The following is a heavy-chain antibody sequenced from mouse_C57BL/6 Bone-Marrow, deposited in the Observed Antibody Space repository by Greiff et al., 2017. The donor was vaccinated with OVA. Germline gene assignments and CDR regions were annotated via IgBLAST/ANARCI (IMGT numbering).Heavy chain of an antibody. D-gene: IGHD3-2*02. Sequence: EVHLVESEGGLVQPGSSMKLSCTASGFTFSDYYMAWVRQVPEKGLEWVANINYDGSSTYYLDSLKSRFIISRDNAKNILYLQMSSLKSEDTATYYCARGRSGYLWYFDYWGQGTTLTVSS. CDR2: INYDGSST. CDR1: GFTFSDYY. J-gene: IGHJ2*01. V-gene: IGHV5-16*01. CDR3: ARGRSGYLWYFDY.